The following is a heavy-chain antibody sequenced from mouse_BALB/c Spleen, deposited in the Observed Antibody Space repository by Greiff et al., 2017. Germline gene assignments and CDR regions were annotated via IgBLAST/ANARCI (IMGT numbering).Heavy chain of an antibody. J-gene: IGHJ3*01. CDR1: GYSITSGYY. CDR2: ISYDGSN. V-gene: IGHV3-6*02. CDR3: AREGENY. Sequence: EVQLQESGPGLVKPSQSLSLTCSVTGYSITSGYYWNWIRQFPGNKLEWMGYISYDGSNNYNPSLKNRISITRDTSKNQFFLKLNSVTTEDTATYYCAREGENYWGQGTLVTVSA.